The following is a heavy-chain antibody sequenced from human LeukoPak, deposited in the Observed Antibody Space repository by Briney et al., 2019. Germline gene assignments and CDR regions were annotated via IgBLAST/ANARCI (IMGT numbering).Heavy chain of an antibody. CDR3: ARVPSTVTTEYYYYMDV. D-gene: IGHD4-11*01. V-gene: IGHV3-48*01. CDR1: GFTFSIYS. Sequence: GGSLRLSCAASGFTFSIYSMNWVCQAPGKGLERVSYISSSSSTIYYADSVKGRFTISRDNAKNSLYLQMNSLRAEDTAVYYCARVPSTVTTEYYYYMDVWGKGTTVTVSS. J-gene: IGHJ6*03. CDR2: ISSSSSTI.